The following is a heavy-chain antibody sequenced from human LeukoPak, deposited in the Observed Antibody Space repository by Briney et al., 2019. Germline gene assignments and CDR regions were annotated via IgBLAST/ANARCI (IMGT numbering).Heavy chain of an antibody. CDR3: AKHGNFVFDY. Sequence: PGGSLRLSCAASGFTFSSYWMGWVRQAPGKGLEGVANIAQDGSRQYYVDSVKGRFTVSRDNPKNSLYLQINSLRAEDTAVYYCAKHGNFVFDYWGQGTLVTVSS. V-gene: IGHV3-7*01. CDR1: GFTFSSYW. D-gene: IGHD1-1*01. J-gene: IGHJ4*02. CDR2: IAQDGSRQ.